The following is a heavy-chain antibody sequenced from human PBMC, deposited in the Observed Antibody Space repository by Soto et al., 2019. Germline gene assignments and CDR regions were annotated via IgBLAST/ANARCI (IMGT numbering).Heavy chain of an antibody. CDR2: IYTSGST. V-gene: IGHV4-4*07. CDR3: ERSGITIFGVVIPAIDY. D-gene: IGHD3-3*01. Sequence: PSETLSLTCTVSGGSISSYYWSWIRQPAGKGLEWIGRIYTSGSTNYNPSLKSRVTMSVDTSKNQFSLKLSSVTAEDPAVYYCERSGITIFGVVIPAIDYWGQGTLVTVS. CDR1: GGSISSYY. J-gene: IGHJ4*02.